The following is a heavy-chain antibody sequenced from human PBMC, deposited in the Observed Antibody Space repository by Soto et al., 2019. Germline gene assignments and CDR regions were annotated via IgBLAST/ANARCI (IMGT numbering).Heavy chain of an antibody. D-gene: IGHD6-19*01. J-gene: IGHJ6*02. V-gene: IGHV3-9*01. CDR1: GFTFDDYA. CDR2: ISWNSGSI. Sequence: EVQLVESGGGLVQPGRSLRLSCAASGFTFDDYAMHWVRQAPGKGLEWVSGISWNSGSIGYADSVKGRFTISRDNAKDSLYLQMNSLRAEDTALYYCAKDLTGKIAVGDYYYYGMDVWGQGTTVTVSS. CDR3: AKDLTGKIAVGDYYYYGMDV.